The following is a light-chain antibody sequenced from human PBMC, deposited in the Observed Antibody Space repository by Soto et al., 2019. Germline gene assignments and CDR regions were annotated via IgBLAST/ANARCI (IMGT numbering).Light chain of an antibody. J-gene: IGKJ2*01. Sequence: DIQMTQSPSTLSASVGDRVTITCRASQSISSWLAWYQQKPGKAPKLLIYKASSLESGVPSRFSGSGSGTEFTLTISSLQPDDFATYYCQQYSTDYTFGQGTKLEIK. CDR1: QSISSW. CDR2: KAS. V-gene: IGKV1-5*03. CDR3: QQYSTDYT.